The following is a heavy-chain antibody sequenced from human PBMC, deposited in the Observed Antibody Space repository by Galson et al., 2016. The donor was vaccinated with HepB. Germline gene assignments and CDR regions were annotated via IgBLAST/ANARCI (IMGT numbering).Heavy chain of an antibody. Sequence: SVKVSCKVSGYTLTELSVHWVRQAPGKGLEWLGNFDAEDGEITYAQKFQGRVTMTEDTATDTAYMEMSSLRSEDTAVYYCAIGGYCSSSNCRRTYYYYGLDVWGQGTTVTVSS. J-gene: IGHJ6*02. CDR1: GYTLTELS. D-gene: IGHD2-2*01. CDR2: FDAEDGEI. CDR3: AIGGYCSSSNCRRTYYYYGLDV. V-gene: IGHV1-24*01.